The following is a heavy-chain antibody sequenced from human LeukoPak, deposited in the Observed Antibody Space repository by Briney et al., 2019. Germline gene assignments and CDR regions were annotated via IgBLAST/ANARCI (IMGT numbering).Heavy chain of an antibody. CDR1: GFTFSSYG. V-gene: IGHV3-33*01. CDR3: ARDRAIAVAGTPIDY. Sequence: GGSLRLSCAASGFTFSSYGMHWVRQAPGKGLEWVAVIWYDGSNKYYADSVKGRFTISRDNSKNTPYLQMNSLRAEDTAAYYCARDRAIAVAGTPIDYWGQGTLVTVSS. CDR2: IWYDGSNK. J-gene: IGHJ4*02. D-gene: IGHD6-19*01.